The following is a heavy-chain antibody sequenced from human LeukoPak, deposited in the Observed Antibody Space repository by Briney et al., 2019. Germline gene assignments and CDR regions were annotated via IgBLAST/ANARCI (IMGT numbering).Heavy chain of an antibody. J-gene: IGHJ6*02. CDR3: ARGHPITYYYDSSGYYSYYYGMDV. D-gene: IGHD3-22*01. Sequence: GGSPRLSCAASGFTFSSYAMHWVRQAPGKGLEWVAVISYDGSNKYYADSVKGRFTISRDNSKNTLYLQMNSLRAEDTAVYYCARGHPITYYYDSSGYYSYYYGMDVWGQGTTVTVSS. CDR2: ISYDGSNK. CDR1: GFTFSSYA. V-gene: IGHV3-30-3*01.